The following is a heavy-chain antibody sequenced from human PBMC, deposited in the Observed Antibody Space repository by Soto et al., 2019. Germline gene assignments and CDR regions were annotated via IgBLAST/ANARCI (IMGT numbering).Heavy chain of an antibody. CDR1: GFTFGSYW. J-gene: IGHJ4*02. CDR2: IKPDGSAT. D-gene: IGHD2-21*02. V-gene: IGHV3-7*01. Sequence: EVQLVESGGGLGQHGGSLRLSCAVSGFTFGSYWMNWVRLIPGKGLEWVAYIKPDGSATYYVDSVKGRFTISRDNAKNSLYLQMNSLRVEDTSVYYCARAGYCGPGCYYYFDYLGQGTLVIVSS. CDR3: ARAGYCGPGCYYYFDY.